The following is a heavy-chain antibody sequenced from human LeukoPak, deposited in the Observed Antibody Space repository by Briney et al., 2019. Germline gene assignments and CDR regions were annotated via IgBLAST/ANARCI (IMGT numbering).Heavy chain of an antibody. CDR2: IIPLFGTA. CDR1: GGTFSSYA. V-gene: IGHV1-69*13. Sequence: GASVKVSCKASGGTFSSYAISWVRQAPGQGLEWMGGIIPLFGTANYAQKFQGRVTITADESTSTAYMELSSLRSEDTAVYYCARGKIVYSSSWYGGTTNYYYMDVWGKGTTVTVSS. CDR3: ARGKIVYSSSWYGGTTNYYYMDV. D-gene: IGHD6-13*01. J-gene: IGHJ6*03.